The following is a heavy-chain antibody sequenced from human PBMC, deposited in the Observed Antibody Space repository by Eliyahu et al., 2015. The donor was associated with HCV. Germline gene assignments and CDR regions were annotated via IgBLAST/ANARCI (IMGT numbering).Heavy chain of an antibody. CDR1: GFTFSDHY. D-gene: IGHD3/OR15-3a*01. V-gene: IGHV3-72*01. CDR2: VRNKANSYTP. CDR3: VRREFXGSADCPFDF. J-gene: IGHJ4*02. Sequence: EVQLVESGGGLVXPGGSLRLSCAASGFTFSDHYMDWVRQAPGKGLEWVGRVRNKANSYTPEYAASVKGRFIVSRDDSKNSLYLQMNSLKPEDAAVYYCVRREFXGSADCPFDFWGQGTLVTXSS.